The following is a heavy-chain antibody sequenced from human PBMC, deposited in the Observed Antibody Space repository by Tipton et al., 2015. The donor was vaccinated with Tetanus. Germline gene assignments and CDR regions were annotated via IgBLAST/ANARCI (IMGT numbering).Heavy chain of an antibody. J-gene: IGHJ4*02. V-gene: IGHV4-31*03. CDR1: GTSINTGGYL. CDR3: ARGTGDY. CDR2: VYYSGRT. Sequence: TLSLTCTVSGTSINTGGYLWTWVRQHRGEGLEWIGHVYYSGRTYYNPPLKSRVTISADMSKNQFSLKLSSVTAADTAVYYCARGTGDYWGQGTLVTVSS. D-gene: IGHD1-14*01.